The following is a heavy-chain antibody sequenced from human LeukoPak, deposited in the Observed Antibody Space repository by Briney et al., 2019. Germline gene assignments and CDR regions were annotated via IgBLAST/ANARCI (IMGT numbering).Heavy chain of an antibody. Sequence: GGSLRLSCVVSGFSFNNAWVGWVRQAPGKGLEWVGRIKAETDGGTADYAAPVKGRFTISRDDSKNTVFLQMDSLKIEDTAVYFCSTGGGTNDFWGQGALVTVSS. CDR2: IKAETDGGTA. D-gene: IGHD1-1*01. CDR1: GFSFNNAW. V-gene: IGHV3-15*01. CDR3: STGGGTNDF. J-gene: IGHJ4*02.